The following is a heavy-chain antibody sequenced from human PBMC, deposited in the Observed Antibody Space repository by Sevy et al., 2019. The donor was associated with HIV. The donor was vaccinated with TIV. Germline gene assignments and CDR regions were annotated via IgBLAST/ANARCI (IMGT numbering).Heavy chain of an antibody. D-gene: IGHD2-8*01. CDR2: LSFGCGEI. Sequence: GGSLRLSCAASGFTFSKYSMSWVRQPPGKGLEWVSTLSFGCGEINYADSVKGRFTISRDNSKSSVYLKMNNLRPEDTAVYYCAGERCTNRHDYWGQGTLVTVSS. V-gene: IGHV3-23*01. CDR1: GFTFSKYS. CDR3: AGERCTNRHDY. J-gene: IGHJ4*02.